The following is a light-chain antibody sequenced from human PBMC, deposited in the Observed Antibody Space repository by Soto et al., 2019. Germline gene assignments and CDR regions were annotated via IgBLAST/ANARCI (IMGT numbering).Light chain of an antibody. J-gene: IGKJ4*01. CDR1: QNVTSSY. CDR3: QQYGSSLLT. Sequence: EIVLTQSPGTLSLSPGERATLSYRASQNVTSSYLAWYQQKPGQAPRLLIYGATSRATGIPDRFSGSGSGTDFTLTISRLEPEDFAVYYCQQYGSSLLTFGGGTKVEIK. V-gene: IGKV3-20*01. CDR2: GAT.